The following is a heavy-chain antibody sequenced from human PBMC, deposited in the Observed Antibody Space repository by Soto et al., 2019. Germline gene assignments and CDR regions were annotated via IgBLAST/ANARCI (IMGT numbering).Heavy chain of an antibody. CDR3: ARVGGGYDSGQGWYFDL. CDR1: GFTVSSNY. D-gene: IGHD5-12*01. Sequence: GGSLRLSCAASGFTVSSNYMSWVRQAPGKGLEWVSVIYSGGSTYYADSVKGRFTISRHNSKNTLYLQMNSLRAEDTAVYYCARVGGGYDSGQGWYFDLWGRGTLVTVSS. J-gene: IGHJ2*01. V-gene: IGHV3-53*04. CDR2: IYSGGST.